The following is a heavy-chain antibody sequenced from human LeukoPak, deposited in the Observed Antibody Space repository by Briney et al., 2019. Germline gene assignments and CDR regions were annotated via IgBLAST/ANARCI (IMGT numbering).Heavy chain of an antibody. Sequence: GGSLRLSCIGSGFTFGDHAMSWVRQAPGKGLEWVGFIRRKAYRGTTEYAASVRGRLTISRADSASVAYLQMSSLKTEDTAVYYCARGPIQLWIHNAMDVWGQGTTVTVSS. CDR3: ARGPIQLWIHNAMDV. D-gene: IGHD5-18*01. V-gene: IGHV3-49*04. J-gene: IGHJ6*02. CDR2: IRRKAYRGTT. CDR1: GFTFGDHA.